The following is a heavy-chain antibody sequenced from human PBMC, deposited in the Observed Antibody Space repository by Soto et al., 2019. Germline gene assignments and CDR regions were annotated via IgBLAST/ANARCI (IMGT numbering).Heavy chain of an antibody. V-gene: IGHV4-39*01. D-gene: IGHD2-2*01. CDR3: ARRTYDYQLLFHYYYGMDV. CDR1: GFSIGSNNW. J-gene: IGHJ6*02. CDR2: IYYSGST. Sequence: SETLSLTCAVSGFSIGSNNWWGWIRQPPGKGLEWIGSIYYSGSTYYNQSLKSRVTISVDTSKNQFSLKLSSVTAADTAVYYCARRTYDYQLLFHYYYGMDVWGQGTTVTVSS.